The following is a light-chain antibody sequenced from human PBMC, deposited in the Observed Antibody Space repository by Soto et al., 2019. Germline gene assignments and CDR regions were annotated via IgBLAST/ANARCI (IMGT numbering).Light chain of an antibody. J-gene: IGLJ2*01. CDR1: SSNIGSNY. V-gene: IGLV1-47*01. CDR3: AAWDDSLSGPVV. CDR2: RNN. Sequence: QAVVTQPPSASGTPGQRVTISCSGSSSNIGSNYVYWYQQLPGTAPKLLIYRNNQRPSGVPDRFSGSKSGTSASLAISGLRSEDGADYTGAAWDDSLSGPVVFGGGTKLPVL.